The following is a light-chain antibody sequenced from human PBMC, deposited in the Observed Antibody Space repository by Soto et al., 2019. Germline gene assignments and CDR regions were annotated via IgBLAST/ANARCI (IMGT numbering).Light chain of an antibody. V-gene: IGKV3-15*01. J-gene: IGKJ2*01. CDR3: QQYNKWPPST. CDR1: PSVSSN. Sequence: EIVMTQSPATLSVSQGERATLSCRASPSVSSNLAWYQQKPGQGPKRLIYGASTRSTSIPARFSGSGSGTAFTLTINSLQSEDFAVSYCQQYNKWPPSTFSKVTKMLIK. CDR2: GAS.